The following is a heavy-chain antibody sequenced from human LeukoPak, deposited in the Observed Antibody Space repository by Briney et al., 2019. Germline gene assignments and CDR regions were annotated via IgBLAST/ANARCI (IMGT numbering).Heavy chain of an antibody. V-gene: IGHV1-2*02. CDR1: GYTFTDYY. CDR3: ARPLTGTSWYYFDY. J-gene: IGHJ4*02. Sequence: GASVKVSCKASGYTFTDYYVHWVRQAPGHGLEWMGWINPNSADTSYAQKFRGRVIMTRDTSINTAYVVLSGLKSDDTAVYYCARPLTGTSWYYFDYWGQGTLVTVSS. D-gene: IGHD1-7*01. CDR2: INPNSADT.